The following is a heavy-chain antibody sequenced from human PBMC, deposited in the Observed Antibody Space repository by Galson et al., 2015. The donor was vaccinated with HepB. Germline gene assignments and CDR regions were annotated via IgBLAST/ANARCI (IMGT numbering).Heavy chain of an antibody. CDR1: GFTFSSYS. CDR3: AKDGSYSGRWDLDY. D-gene: IGHD1-26*01. CDR2: ISSSSSYI. V-gene: IGHV3-21*04. J-gene: IGHJ4*02. Sequence: SLRLSCAASGFTFSSYSMNWVRQAPGKGLEWVSSISSSSSYIYYADSVKGRFTISRDNSKNTVYLQMNSLGAEDTAVYYCAKDGSYSGRWDLDYWGQGALVTVSS.